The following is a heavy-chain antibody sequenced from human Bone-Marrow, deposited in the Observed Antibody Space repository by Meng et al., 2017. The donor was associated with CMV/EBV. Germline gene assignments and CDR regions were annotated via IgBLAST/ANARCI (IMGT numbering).Heavy chain of an antibody. Sequence: GESLKISCAASGFTFSSYAMHWVGQAPGKGLEWVAVISYDGSDKYYADSVKGRFTISRDNSKNTLFLQMNSLRAEDTSVYYCTRDSFPRYGSSPSGDWGQGTLVTVSS. CDR3: TRDSFPRYGSSPSGD. V-gene: IGHV3-30-3*01. CDR2: ISYDGSDK. J-gene: IGHJ4*02. D-gene: IGHD6-13*01. CDR1: GFTFSSYA.